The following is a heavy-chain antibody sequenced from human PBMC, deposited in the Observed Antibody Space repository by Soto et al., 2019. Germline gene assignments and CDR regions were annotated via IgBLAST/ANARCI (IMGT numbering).Heavy chain of an antibody. CDR3: ARVYVMVVAGSTFDY. J-gene: IGHJ4*01. Sequence: SETLSLTCTFSCYSIISGSYWAWIRQPPGKGPEWIASIYHGGTTFYNPSLKSRITISVDTSNNQFSLKLTSVTAADTAVYYCARVYVMVVAGSTFDYWGHGTLVTVSS. D-gene: IGHD6-19*01. CDR1: CYSIISGSY. CDR2: IYHGGTT. V-gene: IGHV4-38-2*02.